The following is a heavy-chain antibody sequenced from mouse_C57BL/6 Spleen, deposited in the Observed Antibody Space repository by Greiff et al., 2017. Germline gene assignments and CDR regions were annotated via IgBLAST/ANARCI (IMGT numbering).Heavy chain of an antibody. Sequence: EVKLQESGPGLVKPSQSLSLTCSVTGYSITSGYYWNWIRQFPGNKLEWMGYISYDGSNNYNPSLKNRISITRDTSKNQFFLKLNSVTTEDTATYYCASGSWDSYYFDYWGQGTTLTVSS. CDR2: ISYDGSN. V-gene: IGHV3-6*01. D-gene: IGHD4-1*01. CDR1: GYSITSGYY. CDR3: ASGSWDSYYFDY. J-gene: IGHJ2*01.